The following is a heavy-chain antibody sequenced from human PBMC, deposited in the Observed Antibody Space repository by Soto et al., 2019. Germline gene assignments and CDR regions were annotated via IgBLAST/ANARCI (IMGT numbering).Heavy chain of an antibody. D-gene: IGHD5-12*01. Sequence: QVQLVESGGGVVQPGRSLRLSCAASGFTFSSYAMHWVRQAPGKGLEWVAVISYDGSNKYYADSVKGRFTISRDNSKNTLYLQMNSLRAEDTAVYYCARVFRDGYNPYYYYGMDVWGQGTTVTVSS. CDR2: ISYDGSNK. J-gene: IGHJ6*02. V-gene: IGHV3-30-3*01. CDR1: GFTFSSYA. CDR3: ARVFRDGYNPYYYYGMDV.